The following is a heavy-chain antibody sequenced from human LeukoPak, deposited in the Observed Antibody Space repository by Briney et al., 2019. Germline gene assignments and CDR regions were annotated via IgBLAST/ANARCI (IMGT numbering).Heavy chain of an antibody. Sequence: ASVKVSCKASGYTFTGYGISWVRQAPGQGLEWMGWVSAYNGNTNYAQKFQGRVTMTTDTPTSTAYMELSSLRSEDTAVYYCAREDIVVVPAATNYYYYGMDVWGQGTTVTVSS. CDR3: AREDIVVVPAATNYYYYGMDV. CDR2: VSAYNGNT. CDR1: GYTFTGYG. J-gene: IGHJ6*02. V-gene: IGHV1-18*01. D-gene: IGHD2-2*01.